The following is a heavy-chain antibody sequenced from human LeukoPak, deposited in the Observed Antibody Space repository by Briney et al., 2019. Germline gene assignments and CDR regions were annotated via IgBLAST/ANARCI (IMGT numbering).Heavy chain of an antibody. D-gene: IGHD1-14*01. CDR1: GFTFSNAW. J-gene: IGHJ4*02. CDR2: IRSKTDGGTA. Sequence: EGSLRLSCAASGFTFSNAWMSWVRQPPGKGLEWVGRIRSKTDGGTADYAAPVKGRFTISRDDSKNTLFLQMNSLKTEDTAVYYCSGPNQFDYWGREPWSPSPQ. CDR3: SGPNQFDY. V-gene: IGHV3-15*01.